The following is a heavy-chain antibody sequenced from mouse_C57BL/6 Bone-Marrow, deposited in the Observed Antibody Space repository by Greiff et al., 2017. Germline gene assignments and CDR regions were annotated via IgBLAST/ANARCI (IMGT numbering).Heavy chain of an antibody. Sequence: EVKLMESGGDLVKPGGSLKLSCAASGFTFSSYGMSWVRQTPDKRLEWVATISSGGSYTYYPDSVKGRFTISRDNAKNTLYLQMSSLKSEDTARYYCARRLLRYYFDYWGQGTTLTVSS. CDR2: ISSGGSYT. J-gene: IGHJ2*01. CDR3: ARRLLRYYFDY. V-gene: IGHV5-6*02. CDR1: GFTFSSYG. D-gene: IGHD1-1*01.